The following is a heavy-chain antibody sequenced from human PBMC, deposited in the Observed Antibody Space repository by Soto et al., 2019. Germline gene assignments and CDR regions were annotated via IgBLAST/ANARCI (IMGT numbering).Heavy chain of an antibody. CDR3: ARDQSSIRVKSRRDGYNPFDY. V-gene: IGHV1-69*13. D-gene: IGHD5-12*01. J-gene: IGHJ4*02. CDR2: IIPIFGTA. CDR1: GGTFSSYA. Sequence: ASVKVSCKASGGTFSSYAISWVRQAPGQGLEWMGGIIPIFGTANYAQKFQGRVTITADESTSTAYMELSSLRSEDTAVYYCARDQSSIRVKSRRDGYNPFDYWGQGTLVTVSS.